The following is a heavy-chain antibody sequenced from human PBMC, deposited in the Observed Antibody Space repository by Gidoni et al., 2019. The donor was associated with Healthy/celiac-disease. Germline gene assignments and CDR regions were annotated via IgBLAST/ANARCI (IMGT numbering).Heavy chain of an antibody. CDR3: ARYMVRGVIGY. CDR2: SSSSGSTI. Sequence: EVQLVESGGGLVQPGGSLRLSCAASGFTFSSYEMNWVRQAPGKGLEWVSYSSSSGSTIYYADSVKGRFTISRDNAKNSLYLQMNSLRAEDTAVYYCARYMVRGVIGYWGQGTLVTVSS. J-gene: IGHJ4*02. CDR1: GFTFSSYE. V-gene: IGHV3-48*03. D-gene: IGHD3-10*01.